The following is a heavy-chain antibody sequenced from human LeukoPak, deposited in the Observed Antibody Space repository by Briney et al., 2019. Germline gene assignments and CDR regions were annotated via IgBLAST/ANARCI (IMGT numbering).Heavy chain of an antibody. CDR3: ARLDRYSSGFDY. D-gene: IGHD6-6*01. CDR2: TNPNTGGT. J-gene: IGHJ4*02. V-gene: IGHV1-2*02. CDR1: GYTFTGNY. Sequence: ASVKVSCKASGYTFTGNYVHWVRQAPGQRLEWVGWTNPNTGGTNYAQRFQGRVAMTRDTSINTAYMELSRLTSDDTAVYYCARLDRYSSGFDYWGQGTLVTVP.